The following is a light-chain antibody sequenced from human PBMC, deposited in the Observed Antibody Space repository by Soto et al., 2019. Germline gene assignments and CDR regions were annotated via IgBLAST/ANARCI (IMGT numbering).Light chain of an antibody. Sequence: EIVLTQSPGTLSLSPGQRATLSCRASQSVSSSYLAWYQQKPGQAPRLLIYGASSRATGIPDRFSGSGSGTDFTLTISRLEPEDFAVYYCHHYGTSLLTFGQGTKVDIK. CDR1: QSVSSSY. J-gene: IGKJ1*01. V-gene: IGKV3-20*01. CDR2: GAS. CDR3: HHYGTSLLT.